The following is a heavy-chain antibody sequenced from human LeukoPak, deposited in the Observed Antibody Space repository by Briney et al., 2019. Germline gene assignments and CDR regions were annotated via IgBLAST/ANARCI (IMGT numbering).Heavy chain of an antibody. Sequence: SETLSLTCAVYGGSFSGYYWSWIRQPPGKGLEWIGYTYYSGSTNYNPSLKSRVTISVDTSKNQFSLKLSSVTAADTAVYYCARARSESYGMDVWGQGTTVTVSS. CDR1: GGSFSGYY. CDR2: TYYSGST. CDR3: ARARSESYGMDV. V-gene: IGHV4-59*01. J-gene: IGHJ6*02.